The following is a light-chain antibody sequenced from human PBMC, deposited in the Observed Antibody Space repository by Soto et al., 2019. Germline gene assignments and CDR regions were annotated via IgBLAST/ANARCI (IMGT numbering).Light chain of an antibody. V-gene: IGKV3-15*01. CDR3: QQYNTWRT. Sequence: EIVMTQSPATLSVSPGERATLSCRSIQSVSSNLAWYQQKPGQAPSLLIYGAPTRATGIPARFSGSGSGTELTLTISSLQSEDFAIYYCQQYNTWRTFGQGTKVEIQ. CDR1: QSVSSN. CDR2: GAP. J-gene: IGKJ1*01.